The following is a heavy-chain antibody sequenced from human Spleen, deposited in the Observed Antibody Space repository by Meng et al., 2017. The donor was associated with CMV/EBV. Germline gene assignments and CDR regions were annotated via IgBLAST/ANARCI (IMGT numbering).Heavy chain of an antibody. J-gene: IGHJ3*02. CDR2: IYHSGST. D-gene: IGHD4-11*01. CDR3: ARDKEGLQDAFDI. CDR1: GYSISSGYY. Sequence: SETLSLTCTVSGYSISSGYYWGWIRQPPGKGLEWIGSIYHSGSTYYNPSLKSRVTISVDTSKNQFSLKLSSVTAADTAVYHCARDKEGLQDAFDIWGQGTMVTVSS. V-gene: IGHV4-38-2*02.